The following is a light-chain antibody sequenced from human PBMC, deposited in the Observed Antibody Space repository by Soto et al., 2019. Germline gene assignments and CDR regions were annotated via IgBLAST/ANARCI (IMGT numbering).Light chain of an antibody. CDR2: DAS. V-gene: IGKV1-5*01. CDR3: QQYNSYPWT. Sequence: DKQMTQAASALSASVGDRGTITCRASQSISSWLAWYQQKPGKAPKLLIYDASSLESGVPSRFSGSGSGTEFTLTISSLQPDDFATYYCQQYNSYPWTFGQGTKVDIK. J-gene: IGKJ1*01. CDR1: QSISSW.